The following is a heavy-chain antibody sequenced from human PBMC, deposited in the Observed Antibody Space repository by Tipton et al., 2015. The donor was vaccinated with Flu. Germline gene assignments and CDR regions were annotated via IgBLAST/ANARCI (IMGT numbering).Heavy chain of an antibody. J-gene: IGHJ5*02. CDR3: ARDYSSYWSYNWFDP. CDR1: GGSISSGRYY. CDR2: INTTGST. Sequence: TLSLTCTVSGGSISSGRYYWSWIRQPAGKGLEWIGRINTTGSTNYNPSLKSRLTISADTAKNQFFLRLTSVTAADSAVYYCARDYSSYWSYNWFDPWGQGTLVPVSS. V-gene: IGHV4-61*02. D-gene: IGHD6-19*01.